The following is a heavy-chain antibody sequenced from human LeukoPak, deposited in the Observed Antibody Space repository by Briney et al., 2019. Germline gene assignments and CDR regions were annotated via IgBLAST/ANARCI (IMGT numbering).Heavy chain of an antibody. CDR2: ISYDGRRP. Sequence: GSLRPSCVCSGFTFSSHVIHLVRQAPDKVLELVAMISYDGRRPYHADSVKGRFTISRDNSKNTLYLQMNSLRTEDTAVYYCARDYYGSGSSSYGMDVWGLGTTVTVSS. D-gene: IGHD3-10*01. V-gene: IGHV3-30*04. J-gene: IGHJ6*02. CDR1: GFTFSSHV. CDR3: ARDYYGSGSSSYGMDV.